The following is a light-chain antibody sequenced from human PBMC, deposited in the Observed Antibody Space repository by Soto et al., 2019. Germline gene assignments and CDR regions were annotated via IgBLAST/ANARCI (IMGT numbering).Light chain of an antibody. J-gene: IGKJ1*01. Sequence: EIVLTQSPCTLSLSPGERATLSCRASQSVSNNYLAWYQQKPGQAPRLLIYGASNRATGIPDRFSGSGSGTDFTLTISRLEPEDFAVYYCQEYGISGTFGQGSKMDIK. CDR1: QSVSNNY. CDR2: GAS. V-gene: IGKV3-20*01. CDR3: QEYGISGT.